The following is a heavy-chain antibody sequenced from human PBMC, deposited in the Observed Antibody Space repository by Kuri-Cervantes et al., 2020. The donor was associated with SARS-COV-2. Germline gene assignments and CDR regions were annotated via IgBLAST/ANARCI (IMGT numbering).Heavy chain of an antibody. V-gene: IGHV4-34*01. Sequence: SETLSLTCAFYGESFSGYYWNWIRQSPGKGLEWIGEVNHRGSTNYNPSLKSRVTISVDTSSKQFSLHLGSVTAADTAVYYCARVGGYCSSTSCYNHAFDIWGQGTMVTVSS. CDR2: VNHRGST. D-gene: IGHD2-2*02. CDR3: ARVGGYCSSTSCYNHAFDI. J-gene: IGHJ3*02. CDR1: GESFSGYY.